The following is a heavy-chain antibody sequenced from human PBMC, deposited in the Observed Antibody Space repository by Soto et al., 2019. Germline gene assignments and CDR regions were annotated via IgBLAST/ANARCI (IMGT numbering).Heavy chain of an antibody. D-gene: IGHD6-6*01. V-gene: IGHV3-21*01. CDR1: GFTFSSYS. CDR3: ARDLSSIAARPNCDY. CDR2: ISSSSSYI. J-gene: IGHJ4*02. Sequence: GGSLRLSCAASGFTFSSYSMNWVRQAPGKGLEWVSSISSSSSYIYYADSVKGRFTISRDNAKNSLYLQMNSLRAEDTAVYYCARDLSSIAARPNCDYWGQGTLVTVSS.